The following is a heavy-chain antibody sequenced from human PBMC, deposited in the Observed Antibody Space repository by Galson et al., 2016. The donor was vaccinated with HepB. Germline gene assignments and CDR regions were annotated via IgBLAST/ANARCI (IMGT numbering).Heavy chain of an antibody. CDR2: INPNSGGT. V-gene: IGHV1-2*04. Sequence: SVKVSCKASGYTFTGYYIHWVRQAPGQGLEWTGWINPNSGGTTYAQKFQGWVTMTRDTSISTAYMELSRLRSDDTAVYYCARDYYFGMDFWGQGTTVTVSS. CDR1: GYTFTGYY. CDR3: ARDYYFGMDF. J-gene: IGHJ6*02.